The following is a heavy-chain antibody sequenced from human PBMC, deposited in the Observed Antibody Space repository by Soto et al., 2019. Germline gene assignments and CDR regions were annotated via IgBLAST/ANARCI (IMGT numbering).Heavy chain of an antibody. V-gene: IGHV4-59*01. CDR3: ARGSTTMVRGVIGNWFDP. J-gene: IGHJ5*02. CDR2: IYYSGST. D-gene: IGHD3-10*01. Sequence: SETLSLTCTVSGGSISSYYWSWIRQPPGKGLEWIGYIYYSGSTNYNPSLKSRVTISVDTSKNQFSLKLSSVTAADTAAYYCARGSTTMVRGVIGNWFDPWGQGTLVTVSS. CDR1: GGSISSYY.